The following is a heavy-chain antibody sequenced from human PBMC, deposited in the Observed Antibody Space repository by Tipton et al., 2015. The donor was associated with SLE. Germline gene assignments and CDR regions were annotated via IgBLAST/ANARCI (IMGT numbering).Heavy chain of an antibody. CDR3: ARVHWDIVVPLDY. CDR2: ISSSSSYI. CDR1: GFTFSSYS. V-gene: IGHV3-21*01. J-gene: IGHJ4*02. Sequence: SLRLSCAASGFTFSSYSMNWVRQAPGKGLEWVSSISSSSSYIYYADSVKGRFTISRDNAKNLLYLQMNGLRAEDTAVYYCARVHWDIVVPLDYWGQGILVTVSS. D-gene: IGHD5-12*01.